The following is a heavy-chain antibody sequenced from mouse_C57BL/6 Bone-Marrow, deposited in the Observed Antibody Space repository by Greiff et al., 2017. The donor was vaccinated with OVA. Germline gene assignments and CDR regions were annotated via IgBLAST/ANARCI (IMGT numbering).Heavy chain of an antibody. CDR3: AKGDYGNSAWFAY. CDR1: GYTFTDYN. V-gene: IGHV1-18*01. CDR2: INPNNGGT. J-gene: IGHJ3*01. Sequence: EVQLQQSGPELVKPGASVKIPCKASGYTFTDYNMDWVKQSHGKSLEWIGDINPNNGGTNYNQKFKGKATLTVDKASSTAYMELRSLTSKDTAVSYYAKGDYGNSAWFAYWGQGTLVTVSA. D-gene: IGHD2-1*01.